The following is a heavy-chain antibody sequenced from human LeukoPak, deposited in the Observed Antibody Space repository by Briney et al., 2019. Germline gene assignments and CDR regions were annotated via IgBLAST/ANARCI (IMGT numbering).Heavy chain of an antibody. J-gene: IGHJ4*02. CDR1: GGSISSGGYY. V-gene: IGHV4-31*03. CDR3: ARATDSITGTFDY. CDR2: IYYSGST. Sequence: PSETLSLTCTVSGGSISSGGYYWSWIRQHPGKGLEWIGYIYYSGSTYYNPSLKSRVTISVDTPKNQFSLKLSSVTAADTAVYYCARATDSITGTFDYWGQGTLVTVSS. D-gene: IGHD1-7*01.